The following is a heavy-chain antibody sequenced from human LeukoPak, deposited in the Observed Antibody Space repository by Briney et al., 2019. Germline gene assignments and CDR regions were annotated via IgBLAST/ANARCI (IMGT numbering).Heavy chain of an antibody. D-gene: IGHD5-18*01. Sequence: GGSLRLSCAASGFTFSSHWMHWVRQAPGKGLVWVSRINSDGSSTSYADSVKGRFTISRDNAKNSLYLQMNSLRAEDTAVYYCARDIRQGSYGRGYYFDYWGQGTLVTVSS. V-gene: IGHV3-74*01. CDR1: GFTFSSHW. CDR2: INSDGSST. CDR3: ARDIRQGSYGRGYYFDY. J-gene: IGHJ4*02.